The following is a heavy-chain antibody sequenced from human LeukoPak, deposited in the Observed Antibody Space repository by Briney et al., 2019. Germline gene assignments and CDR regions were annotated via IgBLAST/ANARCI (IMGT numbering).Heavy chain of an antibody. CDR3: ARDSYASSSWYRALYYYYYMDV. CDR1: GYTFTGYY. CDR2: INPNINGT. J-gene: IGHJ6*03. D-gene: IGHD6-13*01. V-gene: IGHV1-2*02. Sequence: ASVKVSCKASGYTFTGYYIHWVRQAPGQGLEWMGWINPNINGTNYAQKLQGRVTMTTDTSTSTAYMELRSLRSDDTAVYYCARDSYASSSWYRALYYYYYMDVWGKGTTVTVSS.